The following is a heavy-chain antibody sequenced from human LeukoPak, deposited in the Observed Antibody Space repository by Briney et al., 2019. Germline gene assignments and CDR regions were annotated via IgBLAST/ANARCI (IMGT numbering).Heavy chain of an antibody. CDR1: GGSFSGYY. CDR2: INHSGST. CDR3: ARVNTRFTILD. Sequence: PSETLSLTCAVYGGSFSGYYWSWIRQPPGKGLEWIGEINHSGSTNYNPSLKSRVTISVDPSKNQFSLNLTSVTAADTAVYYCARVNTRFTILDWGQGTLVSVSS. J-gene: IGHJ4*02. V-gene: IGHV4-34*01. D-gene: IGHD3-3*01.